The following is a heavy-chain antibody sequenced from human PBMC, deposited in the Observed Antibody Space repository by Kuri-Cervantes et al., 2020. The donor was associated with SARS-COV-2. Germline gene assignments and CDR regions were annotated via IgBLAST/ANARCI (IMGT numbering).Heavy chain of an antibody. CDR1: GGSISGSSYY. J-gene: IGHJ4*02. Sequence: SETLSLTCTVSGGSISGSSYYWGWIRQPPGKGLEWIGSIYEGGTTHYNPSLQSRVTISVDTSKNQLSLMVSSVTAADTAVYYCARRTYYDFWSGYFDYWGQGTLVTVSS. V-gene: IGHV4-39*01. CDR2: IYEGGTT. D-gene: IGHD3-3*01. CDR3: ARRTYYDFWSGYFDY.